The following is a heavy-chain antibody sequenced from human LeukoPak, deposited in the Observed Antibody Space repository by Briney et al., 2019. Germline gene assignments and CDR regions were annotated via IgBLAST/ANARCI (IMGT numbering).Heavy chain of an antibody. J-gene: IGHJ4*02. CDR2: INPNSGGT. CDR1: GYTFTGYY. D-gene: IGHD6-6*01. CDR3: ARAQPSSIAALSFGY. Sequence: ASVKVSCKASGYTFTGYYMHWVRQAPGQGLEWMGWINPNSGGTNYAQKFQGRVTMTRDTSISTAYMELSRLRSDDTAVYYCARAQPSSIAALSFGYWGQGTLVTVSS. V-gene: IGHV1-2*02.